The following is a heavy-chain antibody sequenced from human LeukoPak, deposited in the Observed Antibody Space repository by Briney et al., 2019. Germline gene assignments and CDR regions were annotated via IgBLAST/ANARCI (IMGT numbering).Heavy chain of an antibody. D-gene: IGHD2-2*01. CDR1: GGSISSYY. Sequence: TSETLFLTCTVSGGSISSYYWSWIRQPPGKGLEWIGYIYTSGSTNNNPSLKSRVTISIDTSKNQFSLKLSSVTAADTAVYYCARQKCTSTSCLTKNAFDIWGLGTLVTVSS. V-gene: IGHV4-4*09. J-gene: IGHJ3*02. CDR3: ARQKCTSTSCLTKNAFDI. CDR2: IYTSGST.